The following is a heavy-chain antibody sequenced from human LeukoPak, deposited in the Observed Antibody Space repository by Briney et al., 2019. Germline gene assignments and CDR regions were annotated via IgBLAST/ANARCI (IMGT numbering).Heavy chain of an antibody. J-gene: IGHJ3*02. D-gene: IGHD3-10*01. V-gene: IGHV3-23*01. CDR1: GFTFSSYA. CDR3: AKEALRGVGAFDI. CDR2: ITASGGST. Sequence: GGSLRLSRAASGFTFSSYAMSWVRQAPGKGLEWVSAITASGGSTYYADSVKGRFTISRDNSKNTLYLQMNSLRAEDTAVYYCAKEALRGVGAFDIWGQGTMVTVSS.